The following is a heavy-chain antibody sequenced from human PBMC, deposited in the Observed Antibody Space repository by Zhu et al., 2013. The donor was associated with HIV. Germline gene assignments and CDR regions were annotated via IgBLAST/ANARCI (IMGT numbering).Heavy chain of an antibody. CDR2: FDPEDGET. Sequence: QVQLVQSGAEVKKPGASVKVSCKASGYTLTELSMHWVRQAPGKGLEWMGGFDPEDGETIYAQKFQGRVTMTEDTSTDTVYMELSSLRSEDTAVYYCAIGPDYDFWSGYPEDYWAGNPGHRLL. V-gene: IGHV1-24*01. D-gene: IGHD3-3*01. CDR1: GYTLTELS. CDR3: AIGPDYDFWSGYPEDY. J-gene: IGHJ4*02.